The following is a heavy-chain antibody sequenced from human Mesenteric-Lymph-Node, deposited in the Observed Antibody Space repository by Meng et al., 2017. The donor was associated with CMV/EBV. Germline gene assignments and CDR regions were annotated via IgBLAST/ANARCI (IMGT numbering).Heavy chain of an antibody. CDR1: GGSISSSSYY. J-gene: IGHJ4*02. V-gene: IGHV4-39*07. CDR3: AREATVTTFYFDY. D-gene: IGHD4-17*01. CDR2: IYYSGST. Sequence: SETLSPTCTVSGGSISSSSYYWGWIRQPPGKGLEWIGSIYYSGSTYYNPSLKSRVTISVDTTKNQFSLTLSSVTAADTAVYYGAREATVTTFYFDYWGQGTLVTVSS.